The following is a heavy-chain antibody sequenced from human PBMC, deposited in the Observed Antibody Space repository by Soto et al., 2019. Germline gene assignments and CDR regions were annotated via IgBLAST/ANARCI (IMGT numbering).Heavy chain of an antibody. D-gene: IGHD4-17*01. Sequence: PSETLSLTCAVYGGSFSGYYWSWIRQPPGKGLEWIGEINHSGSTNYNPSLKSRVTISVDTSKNQFSLKLSSVTAADTAVYYCATQDSTVTTIDYWGQGTLVTVSS. V-gene: IGHV4-34*01. CDR1: GGSFSGYY. J-gene: IGHJ4*02. CDR3: ATQDSTVTTIDY. CDR2: INHSGST.